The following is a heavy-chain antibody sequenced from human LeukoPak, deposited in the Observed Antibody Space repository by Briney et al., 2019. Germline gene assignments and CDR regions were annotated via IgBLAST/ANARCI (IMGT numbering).Heavy chain of an antibody. J-gene: IGHJ4*02. D-gene: IGHD3-22*01. CDR1: GDSISTSSYY. CDR3: ARSDYYDYRQIDF. V-gene: IGHV4-39*01. Sequence: SGTLSLTCTVSGDSISTSSYYWGWLRQPPGKGLEWLGSIYYSGISHYNPSLKRRVTIYVDTSRNQFSLHLYSVTAADTAVFYCARSDYYDYRQIDFWGQGTLVTVSS. CDR2: IYYSGIS.